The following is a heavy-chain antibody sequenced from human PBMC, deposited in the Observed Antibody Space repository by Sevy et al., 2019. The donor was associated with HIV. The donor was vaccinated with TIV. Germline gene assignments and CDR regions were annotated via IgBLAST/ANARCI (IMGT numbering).Heavy chain of an antibody. V-gene: IGHV1-3*01. Sequence: ASVKVSCKASGYTFTSYAIHWVRQAPGQRLEWMGWINPGYGNTKYSQKFQGRVTITRDTSASSTYMELSSLRSEDTAVYYCARSVIPTAIFDYWVRGTLVTVSS. CDR1: GYTFTSYA. J-gene: IGHJ4*02. CDR2: INPGYGNT. CDR3: ARSVIPTAIFDY. D-gene: IGHD2-2*01.